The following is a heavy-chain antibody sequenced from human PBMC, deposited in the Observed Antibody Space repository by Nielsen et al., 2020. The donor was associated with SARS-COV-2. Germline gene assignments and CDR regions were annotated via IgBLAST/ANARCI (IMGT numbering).Heavy chain of an antibody. J-gene: IGHJ4*02. CDR2: ISWNSGNT. D-gene: IGHD1-26*01. Sequence: GGSLRLSCAASKFTFDHYAMHWVRQAPGKGLEWVSGISWNSGNTGYADSVKGRFTISRDNAKNSLYLQMNSLRAEDTAVYYCAKPYSGSYYGYFDYWGQGTLVTVSS. CDR3: AKPYSGSYYGYFDY. V-gene: IGHV3-9*01. CDR1: KFTFDHYA.